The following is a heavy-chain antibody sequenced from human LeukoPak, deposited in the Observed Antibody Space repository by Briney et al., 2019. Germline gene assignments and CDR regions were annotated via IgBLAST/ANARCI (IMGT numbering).Heavy chain of an antibody. CDR1: GFTFSNYG. Sequence: GGSLRLSCAASGFTFSNYGMNWVRQAPGKGLEWVSSIGSSSRYKYYADSVKGRLTISRDNANNSLYLQMNSLRAEDTAVYYCAKDSPWPGDYWGQGTLVTVSS. D-gene: IGHD5-24*01. V-gene: IGHV3-21*04. CDR2: IGSSSRYK. J-gene: IGHJ4*02. CDR3: AKDSPWPGDY.